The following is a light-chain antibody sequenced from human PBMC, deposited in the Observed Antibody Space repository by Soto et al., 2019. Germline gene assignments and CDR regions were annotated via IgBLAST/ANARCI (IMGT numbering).Light chain of an antibody. CDR2: ENN. V-gene: IGLV1-51*02. J-gene: IGLJ7*01. Sequence: QSVLTQPPSVSAAPGQKVTISCSGSSSNIESNYVSWYQQLPGTAPKLLVYENNKRPSGIPDRFSGSKSGTSATLDITGLRTGDEADYYCGTWDSSLSGAVFGGGTQLTVL. CDR1: SSNIESNY. CDR3: GTWDSSLSGAV.